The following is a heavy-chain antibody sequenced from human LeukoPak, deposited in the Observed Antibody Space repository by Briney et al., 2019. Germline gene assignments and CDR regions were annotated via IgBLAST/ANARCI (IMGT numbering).Heavy chain of an antibody. V-gene: IGHV4-31*03. Sequence: SETLSLTCTVSGGSISSGGYYWSWIRQHPGKGLEWIGYIYYIGNTYYNPSLKGRLTMSVDTSKDQFSLKLSSVTAADTAVYYCARDRNGVVNAFDIWGQGTMVTVSS. CDR1: GGSISSGGYY. CDR2: IYYIGNT. CDR3: ARDRNGVVNAFDI. D-gene: IGHD2-8*01. J-gene: IGHJ3*02.